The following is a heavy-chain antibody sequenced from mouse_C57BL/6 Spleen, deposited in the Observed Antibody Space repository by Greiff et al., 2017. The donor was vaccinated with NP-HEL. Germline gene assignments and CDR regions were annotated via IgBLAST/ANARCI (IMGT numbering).Heavy chain of an antibody. V-gene: IGHV1-26*01. CDR2: INPNNGGT. CDR3: ARGYSNYFAY. D-gene: IGHD2-5*01. J-gene: IGHJ3*01. Sequence: VQLQQSGPELVKPGASVKISCKASGYTFTDYYMNWVKQSHGKSLEWIGDINPNNGGTSYNQKFKGKATLTVDKSSSTAYMELRSLTSEDSAVYYCARGYSNYFAYWGQGTLVTVSA. CDR1: GYTFTDYY.